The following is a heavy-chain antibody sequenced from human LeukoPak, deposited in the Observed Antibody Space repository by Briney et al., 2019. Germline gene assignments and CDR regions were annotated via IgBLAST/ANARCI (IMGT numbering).Heavy chain of an antibody. D-gene: IGHD1-26*01. Sequence: PSETLSLTCTVTGGSISSYYWSWIRQPAGKGLEWIGRIYTSGSTNYNASLKSRVSMSVDTSKNQFSLKLSSVTAADTAVFYCARENSGSYREFDYWGQGTLVTVSS. CDR2: IYTSGST. J-gene: IGHJ4*02. CDR3: ARENSGSYREFDY. CDR1: GGSISSYY. V-gene: IGHV4-4*07.